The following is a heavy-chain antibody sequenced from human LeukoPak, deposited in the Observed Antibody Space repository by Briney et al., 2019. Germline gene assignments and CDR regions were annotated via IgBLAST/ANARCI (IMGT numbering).Heavy chain of an antibody. V-gene: IGHV3-30*18. D-gene: IGHD1-26*01. CDR2: ISYDGSNK. CDR1: GFTFSSYS. Sequence: GGSLRLSCAASGFTFSSYSMNWVRQAPGKGLEWVAVISYDGSNKYYVDSVKGRFTISRDNSKNTLYLQMSSLRAEDTAVYYCAKDRSGSYSRFESWGQGTLVTVSS. CDR3: AKDRSGSYSRFES. J-gene: IGHJ4*02.